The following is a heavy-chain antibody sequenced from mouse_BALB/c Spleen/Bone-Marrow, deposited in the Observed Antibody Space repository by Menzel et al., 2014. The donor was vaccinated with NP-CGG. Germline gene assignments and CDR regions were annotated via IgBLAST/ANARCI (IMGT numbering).Heavy chain of an antibody. CDR2: ISTYSGNT. J-gene: IGHJ3*01. D-gene: IGHD2-1*01. CDR1: GYTFTDYA. Sequence: QVQLQQSGPELVRPGVSVKISCKGSGYTFTDYAMHWVKQSHAKSLEWIGVISTYSGNTNYNQKFKGKATMTVDKSSSTAYMELARLTSEDSAIYYCASQICYGNCEGFAYWGQGTLVTVSA. V-gene: IGHV1-67*01. CDR3: ASQICYGNCEGFAY.